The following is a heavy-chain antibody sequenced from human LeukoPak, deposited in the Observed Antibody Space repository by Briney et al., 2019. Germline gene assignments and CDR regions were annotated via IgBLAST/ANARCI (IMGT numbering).Heavy chain of an antibody. J-gene: IGHJ6*02. CDR2: ISWNSGSI. Sequence: GGSLRLSCAASGFTFDDYAMHWVRQAPGKGLEWVSRISWNSGSIGFADSVKGRFTISRDNAKNSLYLQMNSLRAEDTALYYCAKGVVGATFYYYGMDVWGQGTTVTVSS. V-gene: IGHV3-9*01. CDR3: AKGVVGATFYYYGMDV. CDR1: GFTFDDYA. D-gene: IGHD1-26*01.